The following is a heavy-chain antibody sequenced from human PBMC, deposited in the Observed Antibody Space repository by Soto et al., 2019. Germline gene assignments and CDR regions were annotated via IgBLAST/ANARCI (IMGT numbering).Heavy chain of an antibody. D-gene: IGHD3-10*01. CDR3: ARHNGGSGMGTFLGWHFDL. CDR2: IYYSGST. V-gene: IGHV4-39*01. Sequence: SETLSLTCTVSVGSISSSSYYWGWIRQPPGKGLEWIGSIYYSGSTYYNPSLKSRVTISVDTSKNQFSLKLSSVTAADTAVYYCARHNGGSGMGTFLGWHFDLWGRGTLVTVSS. J-gene: IGHJ2*01. CDR1: VGSISSSSYY.